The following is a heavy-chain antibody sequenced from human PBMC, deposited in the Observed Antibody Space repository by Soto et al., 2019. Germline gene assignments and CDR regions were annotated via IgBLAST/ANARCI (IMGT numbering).Heavy chain of an antibody. D-gene: IGHD5-12*01. V-gene: IGHV3-30*18. Sequence: QVQLVESGGGVVQPGRSLRLSCAASGFTFSSFGMHWVRQAPGKGLEWVAVASYDGSYKYYADSVKGRFTISRDNSKNTLYLRMISLRAEDTAVYYCAKERSVVATTPDFDYWGQGTLVTVSS. CDR1: GFTFSSFG. CDR2: ASYDGSYK. CDR3: AKERSVVATTPDFDY. J-gene: IGHJ4*02.